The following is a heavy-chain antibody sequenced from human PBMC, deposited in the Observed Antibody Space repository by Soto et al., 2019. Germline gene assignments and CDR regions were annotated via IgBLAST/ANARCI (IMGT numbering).Heavy chain of an antibody. CDR1: GYTFTSYG. CDR2: IRAYNGNT. D-gene: IGHD3-9*01. Sequence: QVQLVQSGAEVKKPGASVKVSCKASGYTFTSYGISWVRQAPGQGLEWMGWIRAYNGNTNYAQKLQGRVTMTTDTSTSTASMELRSLRSDDTAVYYCARGGIVPASVYFDGGDAFDIWGQGTMVTVSS. CDR3: ARGGIVPASVYFDGGDAFDI. V-gene: IGHV1-18*01. J-gene: IGHJ3*02.